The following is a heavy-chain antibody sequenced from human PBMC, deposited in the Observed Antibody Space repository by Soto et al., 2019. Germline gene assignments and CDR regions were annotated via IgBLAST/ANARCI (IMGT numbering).Heavy chain of an antibody. Sequence: SGPTLVNPTQTLTLTCTFSGFSLSTSGMCVSWIRQPPGKALEWLARIDWDDDKYYSTSLKTRLTISKDTSKNQVVLTMTNMDPVDTATYYCARILTPNDLFDYWGQGTLVTVSS. CDR1: GFSLSTSGMC. V-gene: IGHV2-70*11. J-gene: IGHJ4*02. D-gene: IGHD1-1*01. CDR3: ARILTPNDLFDY. CDR2: IDWDDDK.